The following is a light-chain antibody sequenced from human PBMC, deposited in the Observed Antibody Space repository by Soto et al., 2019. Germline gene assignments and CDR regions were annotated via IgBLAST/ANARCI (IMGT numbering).Light chain of an antibody. CDR1: QSVSRR. Sequence: IVLTQSPATLSLSPGERATLSCRASQSVSRRLAWYQHRPGQSPRLLISGASMRASGVPVRFSGSGSGTDFTLTISRLEPEDFAVYYCQQYGGSPITFGLGTRLEI. J-gene: IGKJ5*01. CDR2: GAS. V-gene: IGKV3-20*01. CDR3: QQYGGSPIT.